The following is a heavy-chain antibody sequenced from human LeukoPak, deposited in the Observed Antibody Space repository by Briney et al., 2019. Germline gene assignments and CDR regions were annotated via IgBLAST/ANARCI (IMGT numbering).Heavy chain of an antibody. CDR2: IYYSGST. Sequence: SETLSLTCSVSGGSISSSTYYWGWIRQPPGQGLDWIGNIYYSGSTYYNPSLKSRVTISVDTSKNQFSLKLTSVTAADTAVYYCAGDYSDYAFDSWGQGTLVTVSS. CDR3: AGDYSDYAFDS. CDR1: GGSISSSTYY. J-gene: IGHJ4*02. D-gene: IGHD5-12*01. V-gene: IGHV4-39*02.